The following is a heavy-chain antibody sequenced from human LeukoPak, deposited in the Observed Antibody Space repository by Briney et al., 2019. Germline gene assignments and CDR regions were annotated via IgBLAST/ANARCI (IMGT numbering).Heavy chain of an antibody. Sequence: SETLSLNCAIYGDSVYSNSSVWHWIRQSLSRILVCRVRKYYKSKWYNDYAVSVKSQKTNNPVTSKNQYSLQLNSVTPHDTAVYYGARGGYSYGYWGQGTLVTVSS. V-gene: IGHV6-1*01. CDR2: KYYKSKWYN. J-gene: IGHJ4*02. CDR3: ARGGYSYGY. D-gene: IGHD5-18*01. CDR1: GDSVYSNSSV.